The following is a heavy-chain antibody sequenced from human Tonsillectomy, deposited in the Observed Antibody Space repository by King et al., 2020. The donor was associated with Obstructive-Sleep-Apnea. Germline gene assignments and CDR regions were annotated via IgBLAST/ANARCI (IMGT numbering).Heavy chain of an antibody. J-gene: IGHJ6*02. D-gene: IGHD4-17*01. Sequence: VQLVESGGGVVQPGRSLRLSCAASRFTFSSYALHWVRQAPGKGLEWVAVISYDGSLKYYTDSVKGRFTISRDNSKNTLYVQMNSLRGEDTAIYYCARDLRVGGTYDNGDYGGPSAYGMDVWGQGTTVTVS. CDR3: ARDLRVGGTYDNGDYGGPSAYGMDV. CDR2: ISYDGSLK. V-gene: IGHV3-30-3*01. CDR1: RFTFSSYA.